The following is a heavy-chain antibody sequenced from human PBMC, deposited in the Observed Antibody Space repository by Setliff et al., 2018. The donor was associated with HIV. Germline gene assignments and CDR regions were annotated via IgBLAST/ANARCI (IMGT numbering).Heavy chain of an antibody. CDR3: VRGGYYYDNTVFYGH. Sequence: GGSLSLSCTASGFTFRNYGMNWVRQAPGKGLKWVAITSYDGTYRHYADSVRGRFTISRDNSRNTVYLDMNSLTAEDTAVYYCVRGGYYYDNTVFYGHWGQGTLVTVSS. V-gene: IGHV3-30*03. CDR1: GFTFRNYG. D-gene: IGHD3-22*01. CDR2: TSYDGTYR. J-gene: IGHJ4*02.